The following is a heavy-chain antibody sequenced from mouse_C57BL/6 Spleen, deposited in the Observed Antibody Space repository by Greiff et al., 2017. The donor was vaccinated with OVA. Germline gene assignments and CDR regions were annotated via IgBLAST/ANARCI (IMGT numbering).Heavy chain of an antibody. V-gene: IGHV10-1*01. J-gene: IGHJ4*01. CDR1: GFSFNTYA. CDR2: IRSKSNNYAT. CDR3: VRQGRNAMDY. Sequence: GGGLVQPKGSLKLSCAASGFSFNTYAMNWVRQAPGKGLEWVARIRSKSNNYATYYADSVKDRFTISRDDSESMLYLQMNNLKTEDTAMYYCVRQGRNAMDYWGQGTSVTVSS.